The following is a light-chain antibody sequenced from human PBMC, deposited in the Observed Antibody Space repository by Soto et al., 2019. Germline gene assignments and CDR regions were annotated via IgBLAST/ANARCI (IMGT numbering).Light chain of an antibody. CDR1: QSIRYN. J-gene: IGKJ2*01. CDR3: HQYSDHMYT. CDR2: DVS. V-gene: IGKV3-15*01. Sequence: EIVMTQSPATLSVSPGESATLSCRASQSIRYNLAWYQQRPGQSPRLLIYDVSTRATGILARFRGSGSATEFTLTISSLQSEDFAVYYCHQYSDHMYTFGQGTKLVIK.